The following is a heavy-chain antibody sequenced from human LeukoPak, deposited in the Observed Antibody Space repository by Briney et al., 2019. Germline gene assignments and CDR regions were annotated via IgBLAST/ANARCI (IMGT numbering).Heavy chain of an antibody. CDR3: ALGTINKDYYFGMDV. V-gene: IGHV3-11*01. Sequence: GGSLRLSCAASGFTFSDYYMTRIRQAPGKGLEWLSYISNSGSTVFYADSIMGRFTVSRDNAKRSLYLQIESLRDDDTAVYHCALGTINKDYYFGMDVWGQGTTVTVSS. D-gene: IGHD2-8*01. CDR2: ISNSGSTV. J-gene: IGHJ6*02. CDR1: GFTFSDYY.